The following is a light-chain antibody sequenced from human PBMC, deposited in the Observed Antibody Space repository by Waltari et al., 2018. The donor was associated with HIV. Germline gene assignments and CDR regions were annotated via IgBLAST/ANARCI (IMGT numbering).Light chain of an antibody. Sequence: QSVLTQPPSVSGAPGPRVPISCFASSSNLGQAYDVNWYQQLPGAGPQLFIYGNGKRPSGVPDRVSASKSGTSASLAITGLQAEDEADYYCQSYDSGLSGSVFGGGTKLTVL. CDR2: GNG. CDR1: SSNLGQAYD. CDR3: QSYDSGLSGSV. V-gene: IGLV1-40*01. J-gene: IGLJ2*01.